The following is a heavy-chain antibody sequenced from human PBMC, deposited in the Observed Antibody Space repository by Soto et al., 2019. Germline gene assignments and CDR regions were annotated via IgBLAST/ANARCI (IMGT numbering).Heavy chain of an antibody. Sequence: QVQLVQSGAEVKKPGASVNVSCKASGYTFTVYYMHWVRQAPGQGLEWMGWINPKSGGTMYPQKFQGRVTMTWDTSISTADMALTRLRSGDTDVYYCARDLAKGGGSAGFDYCGQGTLVTVSS. CDR3: ARDLAKGGGSAGFDY. CDR2: INPKSGGT. J-gene: IGHJ4*02. CDR1: GYTFTVYY. V-gene: IGHV1-2*02. D-gene: IGHD1-26*01.